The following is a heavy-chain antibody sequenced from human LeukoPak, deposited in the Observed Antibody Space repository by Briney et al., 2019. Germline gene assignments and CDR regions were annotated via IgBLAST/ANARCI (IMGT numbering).Heavy chain of an antibody. CDR2: INHSEST. J-gene: IGHJ4*02. CDR3: ARGGGIVGATTIDY. Sequence: PSETLSLTCAVYGGSFSGYYWSWIRQPPGKGLEWIGEINHSESTNYNPSLKSRVTISVDTSKNQFSLKLSSVTAADTAVYYCARGGGIVGATTIDYWGQGTLVTVSS. CDR1: GGSFSGYY. D-gene: IGHD1-26*01. V-gene: IGHV4-34*01.